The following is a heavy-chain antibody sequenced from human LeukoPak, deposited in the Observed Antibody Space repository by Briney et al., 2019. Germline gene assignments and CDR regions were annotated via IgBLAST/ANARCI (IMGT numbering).Heavy chain of an antibody. CDR3: ARIIAAAGTSWFDP. CDR1: GGSISSYY. Sequence: SETLSLTCTVSGGSISSYYWSWIRQSPGKGLEWIGYIYYSGTTNYNPSLKSRVTTSVDTSKNQFSLKLSSVTAADTAVYYCARIIAAAGTSWFDPWGQGTLVTVSS. CDR2: IYYSGTT. J-gene: IGHJ5*02. V-gene: IGHV4-59*08. D-gene: IGHD6-13*01.